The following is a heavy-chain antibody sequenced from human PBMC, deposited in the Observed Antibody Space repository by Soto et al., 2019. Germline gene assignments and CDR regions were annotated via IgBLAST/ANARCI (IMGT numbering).Heavy chain of an antibody. V-gene: IGHV3-64D*06. CDR3: VKATYSSSWANPWEDYYGIDF. D-gene: IGHD6-13*01. J-gene: IGHJ6*02. CDR1: GFTFSSYA. Sequence: GGSLRLSCSASGFTFSSYAMHWVRQAPGKGLEYVSAISSNGGSTYYADSVKGRFTISRDNSKNTLYLQMNSLRAEDMAVYYCVKATYSSSWANPWEDYYGIDFWGQGXPVTVSS. CDR2: ISSNGGST.